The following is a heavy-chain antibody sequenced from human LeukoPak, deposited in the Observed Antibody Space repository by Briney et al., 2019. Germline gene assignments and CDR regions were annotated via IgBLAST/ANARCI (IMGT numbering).Heavy chain of an antibody. CDR2: ISSDSKYI. CDR3: ARELYRFLDV. Sequence: GGSLRLSCAASGVSFRSYSMNWVRQAPGKGLEWVTSISSDSKYIYYADSVKGRFTISRDNAKNSLYLQMNSLRAEDTAVYYCARELYRFLDVWGKGTTVTISS. V-gene: IGHV3-21*01. J-gene: IGHJ6*04. CDR1: GVSFRSYS. D-gene: IGHD1-14*01.